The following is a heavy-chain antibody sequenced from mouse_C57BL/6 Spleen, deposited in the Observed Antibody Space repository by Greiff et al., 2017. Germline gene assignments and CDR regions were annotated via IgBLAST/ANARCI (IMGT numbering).Heavy chain of an antibody. CDR3: ARSGETAQAWFAY. D-gene: IGHD3-2*02. V-gene: IGHV1-59*01. CDR1: GYTFTSYW. Sequence: QVQLQQSGAELVRPGTSVKLSCKASGYTFTSYWMHWVKQRPGQGLEWIGVIDPSDSYTNYNQKFKGKATLTVDTSSSTAYMQLSSLTSEDSAVYYCARSGETAQAWFAYWGQGTLVTVSA. J-gene: IGHJ3*01. CDR2: IDPSDSYT.